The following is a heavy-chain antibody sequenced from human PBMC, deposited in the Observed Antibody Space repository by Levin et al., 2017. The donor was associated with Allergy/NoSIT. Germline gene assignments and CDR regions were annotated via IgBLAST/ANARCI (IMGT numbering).Heavy chain of an antibody. CDR3: ARDLLSGYYTD. D-gene: IGHD3-3*01. Sequence: GGSLRLSCAASGFTFSGYTMNWVRQAPGKGLEWVSFTDRGSSLIYYADSVKGRFTISRDNAKNSLYLQMNSLRVEDTAVYFCARDLLSGYYTDWGQGTLVTVSS. CDR1: GFTFSGYT. V-gene: IGHV3-48*04. CDR2: TDRGSSLI. J-gene: IGHJ4*02.